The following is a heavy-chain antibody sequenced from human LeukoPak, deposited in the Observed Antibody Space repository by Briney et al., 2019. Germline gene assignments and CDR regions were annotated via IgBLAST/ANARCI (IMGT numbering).Heavy chain of an antibody. CDR3: TRSRGYGRFFNWFDP. Sequence: PGRSLRFSCTASGFTFGDYAMSWFRQAPGKGLEWVGFIRSKAYGGTTEYAASVKGRFTISRDDSKSIAYLQMNSLKTEDTAVYYCTRSRGYGRFFNWFDPWGQGTLVTVSS. CDR2: IRSKAYGGTT. CDR1: GFTFGDYA. J-gene: IGHJ5*02. V-gene: IGHV3-49*03. D-gene: IGHD3-3*01.